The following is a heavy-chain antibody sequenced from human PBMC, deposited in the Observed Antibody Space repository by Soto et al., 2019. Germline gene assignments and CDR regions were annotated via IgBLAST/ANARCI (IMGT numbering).Heavy chain of an antibody. J-gene: IGHJ5*02. Sequence: GALRLSCAASGFTFSSYGMHWVRQAPGKGLEWVAVIWYDGSNKYYADSVKGRFTISRDNSKNTLYLQMNSLRAEDTAVYYCARAYYDTKGYSLDPWGLGTLVTVSS. CDR3: ARAYYDTKGYSLDP. CDR2: IWYDGSNK. D-gene: IGHD3-16*01. CDR1: GFTFSSYG. V-gene: IGHV3-33*01.